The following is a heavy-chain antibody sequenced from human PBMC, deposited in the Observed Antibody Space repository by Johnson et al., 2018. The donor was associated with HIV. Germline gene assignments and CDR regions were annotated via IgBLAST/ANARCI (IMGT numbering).Heavy chain of an antibody. V-gene: IGHV3-33*01. Sequence: QVQLVESGGGVVQPGRSLRLSCAASGFTFSSYGMHWVRQAPGKGLEWVAVIWYDGSNKYYADSVKGRFTISRDNSKNTLYLQMNSLRAEDTAVYYCARSGPNWAFDIWGQGTIVTVSS. CDR1: GFTFSSYG. CDR3: ARSGPNWAFDI. CDR2: IWYDGSNK. D-gene: IGHD1-1*01. J-gene: IGHJ3*02.